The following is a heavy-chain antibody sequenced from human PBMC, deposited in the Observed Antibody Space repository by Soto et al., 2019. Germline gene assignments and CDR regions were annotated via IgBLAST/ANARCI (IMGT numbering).Heavy chain of an antibody. CDR3: ASTKGSVTYGDYVYRWFDP. V-gene: IGHV1-69*12. J-gene: IGHJ5*02. CDR2: IIPIFGTA. D-gene: IGHD4-17*01. CDR1: GGTFSSYA. Sequence: QDQLVQSGAEVKKPGSSVKVSCKASGGTFSSYAISWVRQAPGQGLERMGGIIPIFGTANYAQKFQGRVTITADESTSTAYMELSSLRSEDTAVYYCASTKGSVTYGDYVYRWFDPWAQGTLVTVSS.